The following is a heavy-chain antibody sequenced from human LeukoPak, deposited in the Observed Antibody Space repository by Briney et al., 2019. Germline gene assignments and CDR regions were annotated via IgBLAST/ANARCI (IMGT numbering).Heavy chain of an antibody. V-gene: IGHV1-69*13. CDR3: AAGDTGSSRGGGYFDY. D-gene: IGHD6-6*01. CDR1: GGTFSSYA. CDR2: IIPIFGTA. Sequence: SVKVSCKASGGTFSSYAISWVRQAPGQGLEWMGGIIPIFGTANYAQKFQGRVTITADESTSTAYMELSSLRSEDTAVYYCAAGDTGSSRGGGYFDYWGQGTLVTVSS. J-gene: IGHJ4*02.